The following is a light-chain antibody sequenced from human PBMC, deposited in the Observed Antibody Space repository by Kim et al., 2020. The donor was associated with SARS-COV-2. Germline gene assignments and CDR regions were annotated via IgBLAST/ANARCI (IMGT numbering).Light chain of an antibody. CDR3: QSADGSGTYV. CDR2: KDS. J-gene: IGLJ1*01. Sequence: SAGQTARITWSGGELPGKQTYWYQRKAGQAHLRLIYKDSERPSGIPGRFSGSSSGTTVTLTISGVQAEDDADYYCQSADGSGTYVFGTGTKVTVL. V-gene: IGLV3-25*03. CDR1: ELPGKQ.